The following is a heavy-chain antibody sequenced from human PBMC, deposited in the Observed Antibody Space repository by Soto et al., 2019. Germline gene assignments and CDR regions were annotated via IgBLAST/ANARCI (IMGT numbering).Heavy chain of an antibody. CDR1: GGSISSGGYY. CDR3: AREAGGGFGELSDAFDI. V-gene: IGHV4-31*03. J-gene: IGHJ3*02. CDR2: IYYSGST. Sequence: QVQLQESGPGLVKPLQTLSLTCTVSGGSISSGGYYWSWIRQHPGKGLEWIGYIYYSGSTYYNPSLKSRVTISVDTSKNQFSLKLSSVTAAVTAVYYCAREAGGGFGELSDAFDIWGQGTMVTVSP. D-gene: IGHD3-10*01.